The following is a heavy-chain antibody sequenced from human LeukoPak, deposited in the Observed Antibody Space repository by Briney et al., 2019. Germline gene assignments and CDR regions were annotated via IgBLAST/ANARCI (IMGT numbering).Heavy chain of an antibody. CDR1: GFTLSSYW. D-gene: IGHD2-8*01. CDR2: IDPDGSTT. V-gene: IGHV3-74*01. J-gene: IGHJ4*02. Sequence: GGSLRLSCAASGFTLSSYWMHWVRQAPGEGLVWVSRIDPDGSTTNYADSVKGRFTISRDNAKNSLSLQMSSLRAEDTAVYYCASQMGLEYWGQGALVTVSS. CDR3: ASQMGLEY.